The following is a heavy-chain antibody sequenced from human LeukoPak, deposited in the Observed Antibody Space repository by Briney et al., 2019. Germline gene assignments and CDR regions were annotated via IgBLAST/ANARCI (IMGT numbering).Heavy chain of an antibody. Sequence: SETLSLTCTVSGGSISSHYWSWIRQPPGKGLEWIGYIYYSGSTNYNPSLKSRVTISVDTSKNQFSLKLSSVTAADTAVYYCARVGSKLRYLDWLSPIRQNYYFDYWGQGTLVTLSS. D-gene: IGHD3-9*01. CDR2: IYYSGST. CDR3: ARVGSKLRYLDWLSPIRQNYYFDY. V-gene: IGHV4-59*11. J-gene: IGHJ4*02. CDR1: GGSISSHY.